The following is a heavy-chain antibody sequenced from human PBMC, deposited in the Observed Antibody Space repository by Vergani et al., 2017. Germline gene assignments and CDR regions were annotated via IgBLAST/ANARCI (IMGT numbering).Heavy chain of an antibody. CDR3: ERQNGYYMDG. Sequence: QVQLQESGPGLVKASQTLSLTCSVSGAYVGSGGYYWSWVRQRPGMGLDWIGYIYYSGTTYYNPSLESRLTISLDTADNHLSLKLNSATAADTGVYYCERQNGYYMDGWGEGATVTV. CDR2: IYYSGTT. J-gene: IGHJ6*03. V-gene: IGHV4-31*03. CDR1: GAYVGSGGYY. D-gene: IGHD2-8*01.